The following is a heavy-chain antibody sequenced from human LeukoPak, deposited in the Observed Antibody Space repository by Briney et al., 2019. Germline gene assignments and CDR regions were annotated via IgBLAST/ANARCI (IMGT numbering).Heavy chain of an antibody. CDR2: IYYSGST. CDR3: AREDYGGNSGFDY. V-gene: IGHV4-61*01. Sequence: PSETLSLTCTVSGGSVSSGSYYWNWIRQPPGKGPEWIGYIYYSGSTNYNPSLKSRVTISVDTSKNQFSLKLSSVTAADTAVYYCAREDYGGNSGFDYWGQGTLVTVSS. D-gene: IGHD4-23*01. CDR1: GGSVSSGSYY. J-gene: IGHJ4*02.